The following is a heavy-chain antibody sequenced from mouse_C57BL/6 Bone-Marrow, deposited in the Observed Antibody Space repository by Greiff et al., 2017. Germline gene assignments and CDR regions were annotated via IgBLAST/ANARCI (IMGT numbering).Heavy chain of an antibody. CDR3: ARPYYYGSSSCDY. Sequence: VQLQQPGAELVRPGTSVKLSCKASGYTFTSYWLHWVKQRPGKGLEWIGVIDPSDSYTNYKQKVKGKAKLTVGTSSSTAYMQLSSLTSEDSAVYDWARPYYYGSSSCDYWGQGTTLTVSS. J-gene: IGHJ2*01. CDR1: GYTFTSYW. V-gene: IGHV1-59*01. D-gene: IGHD1-1*01. CDR2: IDPSDSYT.